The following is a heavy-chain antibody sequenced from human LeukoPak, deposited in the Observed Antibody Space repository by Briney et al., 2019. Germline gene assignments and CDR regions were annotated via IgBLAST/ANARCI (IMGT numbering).Heavy chain of an antibody. D-gene: IGHD3-10*01. V-gene: IGHV4-59*01. CDR3: ARGDYYGSGTPDDAFDI. Sequence: SETLSLTCTVSGGSISSYYWSWIRQPPGKGLEWIGYIYYSGSTNYNPSLKGRVTISVDTSKNQFSLKLSSVTAADTAVYYCARGDYYGSGTPDDAFDIWGQGTMVTVSS. CDR1: GGSISSYY. J-gene: IGHJ3*02. CDR2: IYYSGST.